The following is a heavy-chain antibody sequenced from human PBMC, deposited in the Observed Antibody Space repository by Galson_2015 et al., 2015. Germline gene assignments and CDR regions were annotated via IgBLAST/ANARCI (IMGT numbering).Heavy chain of an antibody. CDR1: GFTFSRSG. CDR2: IWYDGSNK. V-gene: IGHV3-33*01. CDR3: ARDVVSLMGYYYYYGMDV. Sequence: SLRLSCEASGFTFSRSGMHWVGQAPGKGLEWVAVIWYDGSNKYYADSVKGRFTISRDNSKNTLYLQMNSLRAEDTAVYYCARDVVSLMGYYYYYGMDVWGQGTTVTVSS. D-gene: IGHD2-21*01. J-gene: IGHJ6*02.